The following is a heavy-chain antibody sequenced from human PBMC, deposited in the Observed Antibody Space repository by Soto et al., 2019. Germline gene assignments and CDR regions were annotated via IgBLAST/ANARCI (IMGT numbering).Heavy chain of an antibody. CDR2: SSAYNGNT. CDR1: GYTFTSYG. J-gene: IGHJ6*02. CDR3: AAISTYYCYYGMDV. V-gene: IGHV1-18*01. Sequence: ASVKVSCKASGYTFTSYGISWVRQAPGQGLEWMGWSSAYNGNTNYAQKLQGRVTMTTDTSTSTAYMELRSLRSDDTAVYYCAAISTYYCYYGMDVWGQGTTVTVSS.